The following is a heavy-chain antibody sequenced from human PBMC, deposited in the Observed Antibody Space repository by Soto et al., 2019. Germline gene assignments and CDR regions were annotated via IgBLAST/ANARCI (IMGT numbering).Heavy chain of an antibody. CDR2: INPNSGGT. V-gene: IGHV1-2*04. J-gene: IGHJ4*02. D-gene: IGHD5-18*01. Sequence: GASVKVSCKASGYTFTGYYMHWVRQAPGQGLEWMGWINPNSGGTNYAQKFQGWVTMTRDTSISTAYMELSRLRSDDTAVYYCARGPYMKVDTAMVLDYWGQGTLVTVSS. CDR1: GYTFTGYY. CDR3: ARGPYMKVDTAMVLDY.